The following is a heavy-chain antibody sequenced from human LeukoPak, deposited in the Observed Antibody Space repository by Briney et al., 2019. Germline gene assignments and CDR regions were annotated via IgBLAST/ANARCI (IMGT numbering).Heavy chain of an antibody. D-gene: IGHD1-26*01. CDR1: GFTFSSYW. J-gene: IGHJ4*02. Sequence: PGGSLRLSCAASGFTFSSYWMSWVRQAPGRGLEWAANIKQDGSEKYYVDSVKGRFTISRDNSKNTLYLQMNSLRAEDTAVYYCARDRVRVGPPYYFDYWGQGTLVTVSS. V-gene: IGHV3-7*01. CDR2: IKQDGSEK. CDR3: ARDRVRVGPPYYFDY.